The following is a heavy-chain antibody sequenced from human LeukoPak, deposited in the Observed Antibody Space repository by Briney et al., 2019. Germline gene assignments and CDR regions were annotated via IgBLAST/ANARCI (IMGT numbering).Heavy chain of an antibody. CDR1: GGSISSSSYY. Sequence: PSETLSLTCTVSGGSISSSSYYWGWIRQPPGKGLEWIGRIYTSGSTNYNPSLKSRVTMSVDTSKNQFSLKLSSVTAADTAVYYCARVGRSGYYNYWGQGTLVTVSS. V-gene: IGHV4-39*07. D-gene: IGHD3-3*01. J-gene: IGHJ4*02. CDR3: ARVGRSGYYNY. CDR2: IYTSGST.